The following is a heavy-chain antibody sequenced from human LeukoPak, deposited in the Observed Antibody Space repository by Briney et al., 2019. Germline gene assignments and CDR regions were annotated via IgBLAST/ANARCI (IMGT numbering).Heavy chain of an antibody. CDR1: GYSFTSHW. CDR2: IYPGDSDT. Sequence: GESLKISCKGSGYSFTSHWIGWVRQMPGKGLEWMGIIYPGDSDTRYSPSFQGQVTISADKSISTAYLQWSSVKASDTAIYYCARLRPQDAFDIWGQGTMVTVSS. CDR3: ARLRPQDAFDI. J-gene: IGHJ3*02. V-gene: IGHV5-51*01.